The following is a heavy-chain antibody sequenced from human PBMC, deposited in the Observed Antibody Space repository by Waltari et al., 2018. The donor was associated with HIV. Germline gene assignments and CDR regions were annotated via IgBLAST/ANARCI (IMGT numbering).Heavy chain of an antibody. Sequence: QVQLQESGPGLVKPSETLSLTCSVSGDSVSSGSSSWSWMRQPPGKGLEWIGNIDYTGRANYNPSLKTRVTISVDTSKNHFSLKLTSVTAGDTAIYYCARIVASAGLRFDRWGQGSLVTVSS. V-gene: IGHV4-61*03. D-gene: IGHD2-21*01. J-gene: IGHJ5*02. CDR3: ARIVASAGLRFDR. CDR1: GDSVSSGSSS. CDR2: IDYTGRA.